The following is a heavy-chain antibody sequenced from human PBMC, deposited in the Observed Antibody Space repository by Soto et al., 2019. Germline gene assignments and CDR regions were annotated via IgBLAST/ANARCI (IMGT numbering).Heavy chain of an antibody. CDR3: ARMGRFLEWLSSWFDP. CDR2: IIPIFGTA. Sequence: GASVKVSCKASGGTFSSYAISWVRQAAGQGLEWMGGIIPIFGTANYAQKFQGRVTITADESTSTAYMELSSLRSEDTAVYYCARMGRFLEWLSSWFDPWGQGTLVTVSS. CDR1: GGTFSSYA. D-gene: IGHD3-3*01. J-gene: IGHJ5*02. V-gene: IGHV1-69*13.